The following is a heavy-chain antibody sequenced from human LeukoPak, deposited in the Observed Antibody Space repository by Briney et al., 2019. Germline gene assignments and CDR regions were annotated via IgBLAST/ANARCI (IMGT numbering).Heavy chain of an antibody. J-gene: IGHJ4*02. CDR1: GFTVSSNY. Sequence: PGGSLRLSCAASGFTVSSNYMTWVRQAPGKGLECVSIIYSGGSTYYADSVKGRFTISRDNSKNTLYLQMNSLRAEDTAVYYCARDPSEVYYYDSSGYPDYWGQGTLVTVSS. D-gene: IGHD3-22*01. CDR2: IYSGGST. V-gene: IGHV3-53*01. CDR3: ARDPSEVYYYDSSGYPDY.